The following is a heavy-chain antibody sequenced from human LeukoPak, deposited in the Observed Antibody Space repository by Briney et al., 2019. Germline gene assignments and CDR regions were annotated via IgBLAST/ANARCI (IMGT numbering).Heavy chain of an antibody. D-gene: IGHD3-22*01. V-gene: IGHV1-46*01. Sequence: ASVKVSCKASGYAFTSYYMHWVRQAPGPGLEWMGIINPSGGSTSYAQKFQGRVTMNRDMSTSTVYMELSSLRSEDTAVYYCARVVGYYYDSSGPPPLDYWGQGTLVTVSS. CDR1: GYAFTSYY. J-gene: IGHJ4*02. CDR2: INPSGGST. CDR3: ARVVGYYYDSSGPPPLDY.